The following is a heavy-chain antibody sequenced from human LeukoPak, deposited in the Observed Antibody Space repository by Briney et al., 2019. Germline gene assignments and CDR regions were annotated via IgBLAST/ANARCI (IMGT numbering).Heavy chain of an antibody. J-gene: IGHJ4*02. V-gene: IGHV4-34*01. CDR1: GFTFSSYA. D-gene: IGHD3-22*01. CDR3: ARHASVYYYDSRGYRKGGHDY. CDR2: INHSGST. Sequence: GSLRLSCAASGFTFSSYAMSWIRQPPGKGLEWIGEINHSGSTNYNPSLKSRVTISVDTSKNQFSLKLSSVTAADTAVYYCARHASVYYYDSRGYRKGGHDYWGQGTLVTVSS.